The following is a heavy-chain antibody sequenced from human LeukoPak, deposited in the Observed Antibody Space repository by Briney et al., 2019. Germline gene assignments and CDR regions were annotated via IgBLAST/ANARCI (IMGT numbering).Heavy chain of an antibody. CDR1: GGSISSGDYY. D-gene: IGHD2/OR15-2a*01. V-gene: IGHV4-30-4*01. J-gene: IGHJ6*02. CDR2: IYYTGST. CDR3: ARDRRSYRFHGMDV. Sequence: PSENLSLTCTVSGGSISSGDYYWSWIRQPPGKGLEWIGYIYYTGSTYSSPSLKSRVTISVDTSKNQLSLKLSSMTAADTAVYYCARDRRSYRFHGMDVWGHGTTVTVSS.